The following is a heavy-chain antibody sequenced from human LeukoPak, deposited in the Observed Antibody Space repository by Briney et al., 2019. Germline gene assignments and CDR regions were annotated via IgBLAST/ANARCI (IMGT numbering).Heavy chain of an antibody. CDR1: GFTLSSYA. J-gene: IGHJ4*02. D-gene: IGHD3-22*01. Sequence: GGSLRLSCAASGFTLSSYAMSWVRQAPGKGLEWVSAISGSGGSTYYADSVKGRFTISRDNSKNTLNLQMNSLRAEDTAVYYCAKDLRNHNYYYDSSAYYDYWGQGTLVTVSS. CDR2: ISGSGGST. V-gene: IGHV3-23*01. CDR3: AKDLRNHNYYYDSSAYYDY.